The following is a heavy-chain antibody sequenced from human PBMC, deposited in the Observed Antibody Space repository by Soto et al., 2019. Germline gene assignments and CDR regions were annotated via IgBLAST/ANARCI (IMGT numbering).Heavy chain of an antibody. CDR3: ATALRYFDWFFRLWNSMDV. Sequence: LRLSWAAAGFTSSSYAMSGGRQAPGEGLWWGATISGSGGGTYYADSVKGRFTISRDNSRNTLYLQMNSLRADEMAVYSCATALRYFDWFFRLWNSMDVWGQGNTVIVSS. J-gene: IGHJ6*02. CDR1: GFTSSSYA. V-gene: IGHV3-23*01. CDR2: ISGSGGGT. D-gene: IGHD3-9*01.